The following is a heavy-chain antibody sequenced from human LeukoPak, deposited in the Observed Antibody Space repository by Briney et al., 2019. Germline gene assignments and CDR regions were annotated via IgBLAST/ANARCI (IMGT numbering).Heavy chain of an antibody. CDR2: IIPIFGTA. Sequence: SVKVSCKASGGTFSSYAISWVRQAPGQGLEWMGAIIPIFGTANYAQKFQGRVTITADESTSTAYMELSSLRSEDTAVYYCAAIFGVVIIPYYFDYWGQGTLVTVSS. D-gene: IGHD3-3*01. J-gene: IGHJ4*02. CDR3: AAIFGVVIIPYYFDY. V-gene: IGHV1-69*13. CDR1: GGTFSSYA.